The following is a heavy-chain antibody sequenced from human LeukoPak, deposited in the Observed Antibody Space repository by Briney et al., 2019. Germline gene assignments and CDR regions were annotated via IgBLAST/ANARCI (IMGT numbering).Heavy chain of an antibody. V-gene: IGHV4-39*07. Sequence: SETLSLTCTVSGGSISSSSYYWGWIRQPPGKGLEWIGSIYYSGSTYYNPSLKSRVTISVDTSENQFSLKLSSVTAADTAVYYCARDPGQWLVGYWGQGTLVTVSS. CDR3: ARDPGQWLVGY. J-gene: IGHJ4*02. CDR2: IYYSGST. CDR1: GGSISSSSYY. D-gene: IGHD6-19*01.